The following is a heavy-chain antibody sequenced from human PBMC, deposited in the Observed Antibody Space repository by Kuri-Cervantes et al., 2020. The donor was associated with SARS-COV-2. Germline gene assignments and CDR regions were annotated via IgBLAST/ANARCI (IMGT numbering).Heavy chain of an antibody. CDR2: ISAYNGNT. J-gene: IGHJ4*02. D-gene: IGHD3-3*01. Sequence: ASVKVSCKASGYTFSSYGISWVRQAPGQGLEWMGWISAYNGNTNYAQELQGRVTMTTDTSTSTAYMELRSLRSDDTAVYYCARGWSDYSLYYFDYWGQGTLVTVSS. V-gene: IGHV1-18*04. CDR3: ARGWSDYSLYYFDY. CDR1: GYTFSSYG.